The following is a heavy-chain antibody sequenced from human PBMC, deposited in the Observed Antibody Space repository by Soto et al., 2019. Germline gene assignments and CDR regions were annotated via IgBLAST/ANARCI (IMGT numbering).Heavy chain of an antibody. D-gene: IGHD3-10*01. CDR1: GGTSSDYA. CDR2: IIPIFGTA. Sequence: QVLLVQSGTEVKKPGSSVNVSCQASGGTSSDYALTWVRQAPGQGLEWMGGIIPIFGTANYAQRFQGRVAITADDSSSTAYMELSSLKSEDTAVYYCAGSFKYGSGTFDALDVWGHGTMVMVSS. CDR3: AGSFKYGSGTFDALDV. V-gene: IGHV1-69*01. J-gene: IGHJ3*01.